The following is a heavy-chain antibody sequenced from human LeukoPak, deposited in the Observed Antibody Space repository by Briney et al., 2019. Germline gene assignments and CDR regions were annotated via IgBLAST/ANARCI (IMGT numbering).Heavy chain of an antibody. CDR1: GFTFSDYW. Sequence: GGSLRLSCVASGFTFSDYWMSRMRQAPGKGLEWVANIKYDGDEEYYVDSVKGRFTISRDNAKNSLYLQLNSLRVEDTAVYYCKSGGAAPGSFDNWGQGTLVTVSP. CDR3: KSGGAAPGSFDN. CDR2: IKYDGDEE. D-gene: IGHD6-13*01. V-gene: IGHV3-7*01. J-gene: IGHJ4*02.